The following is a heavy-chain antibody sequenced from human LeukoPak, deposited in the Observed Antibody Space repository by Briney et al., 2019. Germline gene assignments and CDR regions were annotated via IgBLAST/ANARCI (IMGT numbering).Heavy chain of an antibody. CDR1: GFTFDDYA. V-gene: IGHV3-9*01. CDR3: AKDSGYSSSWSRNWFDP. Sequence: GGSLRLSCAASGFTFDDYAMHWVRQAPGKGLEWVSGISWNSGSIGYADSVKGRFTISRDNAKNSLYLQMNSLRAEDTALYYCAKDSGYSSSWSRNWFDPWGQGTLVTVSS. CDR2: ISWNSGSI. J-gene: IGHJ5*02. D-gene: IGHD6-13*01.